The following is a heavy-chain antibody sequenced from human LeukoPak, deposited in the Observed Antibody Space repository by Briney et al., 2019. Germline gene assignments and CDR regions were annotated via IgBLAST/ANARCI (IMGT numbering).Heavy chain of an antibody. CDR3: ARSRQGVDYDFWSGYHRPYYYGMDV. V-gene: IGHV1-69*04. D-gene: IGHD3-3*01. Sequence: ASVKVSCKASGGTFSSYAISWVRQAPGQGLEWMGRIIPILGIANYAQKFQGRVTITADKSTSTAYMELSSLRSEDTAVYYCARSRQGVDYDFWSGYHRPYYYGMDVWGQGTTVTVSS. J-gene: IGHJ6*02. CDR2: IIPILGIA. CDR1: GGTFSSYA.